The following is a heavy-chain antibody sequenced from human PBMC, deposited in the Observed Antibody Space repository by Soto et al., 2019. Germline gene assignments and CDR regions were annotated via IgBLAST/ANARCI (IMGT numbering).Heavy chain of an antibody. CDR1: GFNFGDYG. D-gene: IGHD6-19*01. CDR2: MGNDGAAR. Sequence: QVQLVESGGDVVQPGRSLRLSCVASGFNFGDYGMHWVRHTPGKGLEWVAVMGNDGAARFYGDSVKGRFTISRDNSRSTFYLQMNSLRPEDTAIYYCAKETIAVAGPNYFDFWGQGTQVTVSS. V-gene: IGHV3-30*18. J-gene: IGHJ4*02. CDR3: AKETIAVAGPNYFDF.